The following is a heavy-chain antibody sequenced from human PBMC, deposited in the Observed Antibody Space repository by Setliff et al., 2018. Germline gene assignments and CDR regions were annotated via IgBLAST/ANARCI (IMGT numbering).Heavy chain of an antibody. CDR1: GYSFSSYW. CDR2: IYPGDSDT. Sequence: GESLTLSCKGSGYSFSSYWIGWVRQMPGKGLEWMGIIYPGDSDTRYSPSFQGQVTISADKSISTAYLQWSSLKASDAAMYYCAREGWGGPRAFDIWGQGTMVTVSS. CDR3: AREGWGGPRAFDI. D-gene: IGHD1-26*01. J-gene: IGHJ3*02. V-gene: IGHV5-51*01.